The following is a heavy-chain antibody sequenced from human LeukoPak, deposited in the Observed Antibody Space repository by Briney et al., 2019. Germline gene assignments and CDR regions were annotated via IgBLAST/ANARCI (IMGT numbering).Heavy chain of an antibody. Sequence: PGGSLRLSCAASGFTFSSYAMHWVRQAPGKGLEWVAVISYDGSSKYYADSVKGRFTISRDNSKNTLYLQMNSLRAEDTAVYYCARDAYGSGNPLYWGQGTLVTVSS. CDR2: ISYDGSSK. V-gene: IGHV3-30-3*01. CDR3: ARDAYGSGNPLY. D-gene: IGHD3-10*01. J-gene: IGHJ4*02. CDR1: GFTFSSYA.